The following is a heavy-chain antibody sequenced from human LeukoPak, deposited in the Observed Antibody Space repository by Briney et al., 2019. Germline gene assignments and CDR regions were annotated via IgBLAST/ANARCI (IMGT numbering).Heavy chain of an antibody. CDR3: ARRTNNYYYYMDV. V-gene: IGHV5-51*01. J-gene: IGHJ6*03. CDR2: IYPGDSDT. D-gene: IGHD1/OR15-1a*01. CDR1: GYSFTSYW. Sequence: GESLKISCKGSGYSFTSYWIGWVRQMPGKGLEWMGIIYPGDSDTRYSPSFQGQVTISADKSISTAYLQWSSLKASDTAMHYCARRTNNYYYYMDVWGKGTTVTVSS.